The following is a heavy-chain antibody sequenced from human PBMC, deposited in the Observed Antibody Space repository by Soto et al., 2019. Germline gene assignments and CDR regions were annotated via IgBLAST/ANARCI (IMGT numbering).Heavy chain of an antibody. J-gene: IGHJ4*02. CDR3: ARDLGGPDY. Sequence: GGSLRLSCAASGFSLSPYWMHWVRQAPGRGLEWVSRLSSDGFGAAYAYSEKGRFFISRDIARNTLFLQMNRLRADDTAVYYCARDLGGPDYWGRGTSVTVSS. V-gene: IGHV3-74*03. CDR1: GFSLSPYW. CDR2: LSSDGFGA. D-gene: IGHD3-16*01.